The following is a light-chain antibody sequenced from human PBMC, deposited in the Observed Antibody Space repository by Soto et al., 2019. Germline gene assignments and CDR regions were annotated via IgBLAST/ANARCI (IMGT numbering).Light chain of an antibody. Sequence: EIVMTQSPATLSVSPGETATLSFETSQSVDSLLAWYQQKPGQAPRLLIYRASTRTTGIPARFSGSGSGTEFTLTVNSLQSEDFAVYYCQQYNNWPITFGQGTRLEIK. CDR3: QQYNNWPIT. CDR2: RAS. J-gene: IGKJ5*01. CDR1: QSVDSL. V-gene: IGKV3-15*01.